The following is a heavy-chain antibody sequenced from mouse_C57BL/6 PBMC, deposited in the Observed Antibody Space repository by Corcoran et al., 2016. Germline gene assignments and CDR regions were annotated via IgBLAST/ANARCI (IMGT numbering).Heavy chain of an antibody. Sequence: EVQLQQSGPELVKPGASVKISCKASGYTFTDYYMNWVKQSHGKSLEWIGDINPNNGGTSYNQKFKGKATLTVDKASSTAYMELRSLQTEDSSCDDCERRGWGGFDYWGQGTTLTVSS. CDR2: INPNNGGT. V-gene: IGHV1-26*01. CDR1: GYTFTDYY. CDR3: ERRGWGGFDY. J-gene: IGHJ2*01. D-gene: IGHD3-3*01.